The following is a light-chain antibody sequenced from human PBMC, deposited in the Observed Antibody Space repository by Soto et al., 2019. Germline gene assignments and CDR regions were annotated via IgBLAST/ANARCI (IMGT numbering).Light chain of an antibody. J-gene: IGKJ5*01. CDR1: QSLLHITGETF. V-gene: IGKV2D-29*02. CDR2: EVS. CDR3: MQSTQLPPT. Sequence: EIVMSQTPLPLSIYAGEQASMSCRSSQSLLHITGETFLFWYLQKPGQSPQLLIYEVSTRVSGVPDRFSGSGSGTDFTLEISRVETDDVGIYYCMQSTQLPPTFGQGTRLEIK.